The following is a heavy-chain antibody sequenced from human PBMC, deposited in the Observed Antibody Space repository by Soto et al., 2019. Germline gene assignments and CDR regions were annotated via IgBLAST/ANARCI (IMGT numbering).Heavy chain of an antibody. CDR2: ISPSGGA. D-gene: IGHD6-19*01. Sequence: QVQLVQSGAEVKKPRASVKVSCKASGYTITKYYMHWVRQAPEQGLEWMGIISPSGGATYAQDFQDRVILYRDTSTSTAYMELTGITSKDATLYFCATDGSSEWLTWLDPWGQGTLVTVSS. CDR3: ATDGSSEWLTWLDP. CDR1: GYTITKYY. V-gene: IGHV1-46*01. J-gene: IGHJ5*02.